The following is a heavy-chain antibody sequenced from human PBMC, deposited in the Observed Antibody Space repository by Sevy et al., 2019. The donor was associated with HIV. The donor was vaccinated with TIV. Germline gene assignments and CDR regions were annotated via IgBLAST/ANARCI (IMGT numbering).Heavy chain of an antibody. D-gene: IGHD2-15*01. J-gene: IGHJ6*02. CDR1: GFTFSSYA. CDR2: ISGSGGST. V-gene: IGHV3-23*01. Sequence: GGSLRLSCAASGFTFSSYAMSWVRQAPGKGLEWVSAISGSGGSTYYADSVKGRFTISRDNSKNTLYLQMNSLRAEDTAVYYCAKSLGGGPYYYYGMDVWGHGTTVTVSS. CDR3: AKSLGGGPYYYYGMDV.